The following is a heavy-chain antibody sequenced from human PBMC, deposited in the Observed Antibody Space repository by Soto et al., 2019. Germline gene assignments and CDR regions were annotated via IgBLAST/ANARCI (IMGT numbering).Heavy chain of an antibody. Sequence: ASVKVSCKASGYTFTSYGISWVRQAPGQGLEWMGRISAYNGNTNYAQKLQGRVTMTTDTSTSTAYMELRSLRSDDTAVYYCARDLVVVVAATRRGYYYYGMDVWGQGTTVTVSS. D-gene: IGHD2-15*01. CDR1: GYTFTSYG. CDR2: ISAYNGNT. V-gene: IGHV1-18*01. J-gene: IGHJ6*02. CDR3: ARDLVVVVAATRRGYYYYGMDV.